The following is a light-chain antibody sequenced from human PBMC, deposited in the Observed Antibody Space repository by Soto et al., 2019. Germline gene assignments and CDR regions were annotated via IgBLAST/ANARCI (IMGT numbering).Light chain of an antibody. CDR2: GDN. V-gene: IGLV1-40*01. Sequence: QSVLTQPPSVSGAPGQRVTIPCTGSSSNIGSYYDVHWYQQLPGTVPKLLIYGDNNRPSGVPDRFSGSKSGTSASLAITGLQAEDEANYSSQSYDSSLSHVVFGGGTKLTVL. CDR1: SSNIGSYYD. CDR3: QSYDSSLSHVV. J-gene: IGLJ2*01.